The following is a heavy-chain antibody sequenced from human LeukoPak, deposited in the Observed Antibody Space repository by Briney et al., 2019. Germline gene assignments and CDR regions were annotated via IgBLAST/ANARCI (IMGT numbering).Heavy chain of an antibody. Sequence: WESLKIPRNGSGYNFYNFWIGWVRQMPGKGLEWMGIIYPGDSNTRPSPTFQGQVTVSADKTIATAFLQWSSLKASDTAIYYRARRLWFGDQEVMDVWGQGTMVTVSS. J-gene: IGHJ3*01. V-gene: IGHV5-51*01. CDR1: GYNFYNFW. CDR3: ARRLWFGDQEVMDV. D-gene: IGHD3-10*01. CDR2: IYPGDSNT.